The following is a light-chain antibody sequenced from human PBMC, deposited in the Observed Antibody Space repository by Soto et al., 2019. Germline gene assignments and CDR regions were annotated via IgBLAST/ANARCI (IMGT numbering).Light chain of an antibody. CDR3: QQYDNFSPGDT. Sequence: DIQMTQSPSTLSASVGDRVTITCRASQSVNAWLAWYQQKPGKAPNLLIYDASNLESGVPSRFSRSRSGTELALSISSLQPDDSATYDCQQYDNFSPGDTFGQGTKLELK. CDR2: DAS. V-gene: IGKV1-5*01. CDR1: QSVNAW. J-gene: IGKJ2*01.